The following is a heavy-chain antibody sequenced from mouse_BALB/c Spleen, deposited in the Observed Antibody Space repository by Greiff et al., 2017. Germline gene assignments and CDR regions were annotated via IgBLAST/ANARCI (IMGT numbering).Heavy chain of an antibody. D-gene: IGHD2-3*01. J-gene: IGHJ1*01. CDR2: ISNLAYSI. V-gene: IGHV5-15*02. CDR1: GFTFSDYG. Sequence: EVKLMESGGGLVQPGGSRKLSCAASGFTFSDYGMAWVRQAPGKGPEWVAFISNLAYSIYYADTVTGRFTISRENAKNTLYLEMSSLRSEDTAMYYCARDDGYCGYFDVWGAGTTVTVSS. CDR3: ARDDGYCGYFDV.